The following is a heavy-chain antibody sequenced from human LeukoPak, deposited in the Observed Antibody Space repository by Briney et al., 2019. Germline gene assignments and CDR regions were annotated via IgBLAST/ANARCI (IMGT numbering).Heavy chain of an antibody. CDR1: GGSFSGYY. Sequence: PSETLSLTCAVYGGSFSGYYWSWIRQPPGKGLEWIGEINHSGSTNYNPSLKSRVTISVDTSKNQFSLKLSSVTPEDTAVYYCARGFYYTGMDVWGQGTTVTVSS. V-gene: IGHV4-34*01. CDR2: INHSGST. J-gene: IGHJ6*02. CDR3: ARGFYYTGMDV. D-gene: IGHD3-10*01.